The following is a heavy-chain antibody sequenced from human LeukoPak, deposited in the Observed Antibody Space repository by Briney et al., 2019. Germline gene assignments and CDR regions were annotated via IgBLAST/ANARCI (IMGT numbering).Heavy chain of an antibody. CDR2: ISAYSGNT. CDR3: ARDRILYYYGSGPYYFDY. CDR1: GYTFTSYG. V-gene: IGHV1-18*01. J-gene: IGHJ4*02. Sequence: GASVKVSCKASGYTFTSYGISWVRQAPGQGLEWMGWISAYSGNTNYAQKLQGRVTMTADTSTSTAYMELRSLRSDDTAVYYCARDRILYYYGSGPYYFDYWGQGTLVTVSS. D-gene: IGHD3-10*01.